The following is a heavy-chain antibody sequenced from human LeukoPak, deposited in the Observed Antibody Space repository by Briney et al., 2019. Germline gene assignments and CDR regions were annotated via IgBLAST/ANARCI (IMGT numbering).Heavy chain of an antibody. J-gene: IGHJ4*02. CDR3: ARADLDSSGWLRFAY. CDR2: ISSSGST. V-gene: IGHV4-4*07. D-gene: IGHD6-19*01. CDR1: GGSTSSYY. Sequence: SETLSLTCTVSGGSTSSYYWSWIRQPAGEGLEWIGRISSSGSTNCNPSLKSRVTMSVDTSKNQFSLKLSSVTAADTAIYYCARADLDSSGWLRFAYWGQGTLVTVSS.